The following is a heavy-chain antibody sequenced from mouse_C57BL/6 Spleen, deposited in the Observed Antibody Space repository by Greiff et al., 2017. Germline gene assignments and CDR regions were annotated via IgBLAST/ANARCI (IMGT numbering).Heavy chain of an antibody. D-gene: IGHD4-1*01. J-gene: IGHJ2*01. CDR2: IYPGDGDT. CDR3: ARGGGLGLAFDY. Sequence: VQGVESGPELVKPGASVKISCKASGYAFSSSWMNWVQQRPGKGLEWIGRIYPGDGDTNYNGKFKGKATLTADKSSSTAYLQLSSLTSEDSAVYFCARGGGLGLAFDYWGQGTTLTVSS. CDR1: GYAFSSSW. V-gene: IGHV1-82*01.